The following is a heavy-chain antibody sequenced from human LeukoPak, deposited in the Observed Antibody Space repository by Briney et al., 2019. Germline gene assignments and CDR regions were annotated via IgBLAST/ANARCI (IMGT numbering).Heavy chain of an antibody. Sequence: GGSLRLSCAASGFTFSSYSMNWVRQAPGKGLEWVSAISRSDGSTYYADSVKGRFTISRDNSKNTLYLQMNSLRAEDTAVYYCVKVTSAYWGQGTLVTVSS. CDR3: VKVTSAY. CDR1: GFTFSSYS. V-gene: IGHV3-23*01. CDR2: ISRSDGST. J-gene: IGHJ4*02.